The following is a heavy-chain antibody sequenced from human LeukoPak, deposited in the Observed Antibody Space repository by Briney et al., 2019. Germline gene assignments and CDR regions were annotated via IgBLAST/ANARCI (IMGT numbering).Heavy chain of an antibody. D-gene: IGHD1-26*01. Sequence: ASVKVSCKVCGYTLTELSMHWVRQAPGKGLEWMGGFDPEDGETIYAQKFQGRVTMTEDTSTDTAYMELSSLRSEDTAVYYCATSIVGPTTDAFDIWGQGTMVTVSS. J-gene: IGHJ3*02. CDR2: FDPEDGET. CDR3: ATSIVGPTTDAFDI. CDR1: GYTLTELS. V-gene: IGHV1-24*01.